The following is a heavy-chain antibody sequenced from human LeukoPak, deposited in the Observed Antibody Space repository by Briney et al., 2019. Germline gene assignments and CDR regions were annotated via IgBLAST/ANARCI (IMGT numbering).Heavy chain of an antibody. CDR3: TKGAMAETGYFQH. CDR1: GFTFNDYA. CDR2: ISWDGTTT. D-gene: IGHD2-8*01. V-gene: IGHV3-43D*03. J-gene: IGHJ1*01. Sequence: GGSLRLSCAASGFTFNDYAMSWVRQVPGKDLEWVSLISWDGTTTYYADSVKGRFIISRDNRKDSLYLQMNSLRAEDTARYYCTKGAMAETGYFQHWGQGTRVIVSS.